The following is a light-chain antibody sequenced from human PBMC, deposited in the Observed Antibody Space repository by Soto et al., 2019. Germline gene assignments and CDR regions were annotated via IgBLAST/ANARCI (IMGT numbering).Light chain of an antibody. CDR3: QQLNSYPLT. Sequence: IQLTQSPSSLSASVGDRDTITCRASPDISNYLAWYQQKPGKAPNLLIYGASSLERGVPSRFSGSGSGTDFTLTISSLQPEDFASYYCQQLNSYPLTFGGGTKVEIK. V-gene: IGKV1-9*01. J-gene: IGKJ4*01. CDR2: GAS. CDR1: PDISNY.